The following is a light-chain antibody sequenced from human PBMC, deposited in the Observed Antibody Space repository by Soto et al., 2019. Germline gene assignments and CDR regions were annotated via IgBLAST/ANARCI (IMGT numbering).Light chain of an antibody. V-gene: IGLV2-14*01. Sequence: SVLTHPASVSVSPGQSVTISCTENSSDVGGYNYVSWYQQHPGKAPRLMIYEVSNRPSGVSNRFSGSKSGNTASLTSSVLQAKNECEYNCNSYTRPMGQGFASGTMV. CDR1: SSDVGGYNY. J-gene: IGLJ1*01. CDR2: EVS. CDR3: NSYTRPMGQG.